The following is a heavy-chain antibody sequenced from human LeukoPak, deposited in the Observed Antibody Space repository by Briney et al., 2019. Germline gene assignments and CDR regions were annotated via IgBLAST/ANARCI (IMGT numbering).Heavy chain of an antibody. J-gene: IGHJ3*02. CDR1: GGSISISSYY. CDR3: ARGIAAASERAFDI. Sequence: SETLSLTCTVSGGSISISSYYWSWIRQSPGKGLEWIGYVFYSGKTDYSPSLRSRVSMSVDTSKNQFSLKVTSVTAADTAAYYCARGIAAASERAFDIWGQGTMVTVSS. CDR2: VFYSGKT. V-gene: IGHV4-61*05. D-gene: IGHD6-13*01.